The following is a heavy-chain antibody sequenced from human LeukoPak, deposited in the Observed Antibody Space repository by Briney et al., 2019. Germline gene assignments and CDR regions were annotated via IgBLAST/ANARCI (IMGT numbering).Heavy chain of an antibody. CDR1: GFTFSSYS. J-gene: IGHJ3*02. CDR2: ISSSSSYI. CDR3: ARVGSYYHSSGYYPGAFDI. D-gene: IGHD3-22*01. Sequence: GGSLRLSCAASGFTFSSYSMNWVRQAPGKGLEWVSSISSSSSYIYYADSVKGRFTISRDNAKNSLYLQMNSLRAEDTAVYYCARVGSYYHSSGYYPGAFDIWGQGTMVTVSS. V-gene: IGHV3-21*01.